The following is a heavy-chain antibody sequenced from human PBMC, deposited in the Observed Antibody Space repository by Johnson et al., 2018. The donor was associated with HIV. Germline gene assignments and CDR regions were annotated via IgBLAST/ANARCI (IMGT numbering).Heavy chain of an antibody. V-gene: IGHV3-11*04. CDR1: GFTFSDYY. D-gene: IGHD4-11*01. J-gene: IGHJ3*02. Sequence: QVQLVESGGGVVQPGRSLRLSCAASGFTFSDYYMSWIRQTPGKGLEWVSYISSSGSTIYYADSVKGRFSISRDNAKNSLYLQMNSLRAEDTAVYYCASYLGGDYRFCDAFDIWGQGTMVTVSS. CDR2: ISSSGSTI. CDR3: ASYLGGDYRFCDAFDI.